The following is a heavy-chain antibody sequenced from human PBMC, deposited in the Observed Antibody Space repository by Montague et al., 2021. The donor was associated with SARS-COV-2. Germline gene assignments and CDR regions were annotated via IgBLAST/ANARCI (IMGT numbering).Heavy chain of an antibody. CDR3: ARTSYRDSSGYYCHDY. V-gene: IGHV4-34*01. CDR2: IHHSGST. J-gene: IGHJ4*02. CDR1: GGSFSNYY. D-gene: IGHD3-22*01. Sequence: SETLSLTCAVSGGSFSNYYWSWIRQTPGKGLEWIGDIHHSGSTNYNPSLKSRVTISVDTSKNQFSLELSSVTAADTAVYHCARTSYRDSSGYYCHDYWGQGTLVTVSS.